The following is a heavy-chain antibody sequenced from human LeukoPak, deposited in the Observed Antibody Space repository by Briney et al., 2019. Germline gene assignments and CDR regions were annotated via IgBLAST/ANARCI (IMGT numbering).Heavy chain of an antibody. J-gene: IGHJ4*02. CDR2: ISDNGGRT. D-gene: IGHD3-22*01. V-gene: IGHV3-23*01. CDR3: ATDREGDPSAYYLV. Sequence: QSGGSLRLSCAASGFTFSGYAMSWVRQAPGKGLEWVSTISDNGGRTYYADSVKGRFTISRDNSENTLFLQMNSLRAEDSAVYYCATDREGDPSAYYLVGGQGTLITVSS. CDR1: GFTFSGYA.